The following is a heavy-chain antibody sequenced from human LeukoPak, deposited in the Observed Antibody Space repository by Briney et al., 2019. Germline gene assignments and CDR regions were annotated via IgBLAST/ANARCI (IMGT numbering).Heavy chain of an antibody. V-gene: IGHV1-2*02. CDR2: INPNSGGT. CDR1: GYTFTGYY. Sequence: GASVKVSCKASGYTFTGYYMHWVRQAPGQGLEWMGWINPNSGGTNYAQKFQGRVAMTRDTSISTAYMELSRLRSDDTAVYYCARALWIVASFDPWGQGTLVTVSS. CDR3: ARALWIVASFDP. J-gene: IGHJ5*02. D-gene: IGHD3-22*01.